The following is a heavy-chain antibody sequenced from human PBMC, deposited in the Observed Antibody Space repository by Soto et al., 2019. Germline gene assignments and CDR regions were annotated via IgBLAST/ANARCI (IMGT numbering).Heavy chain of an antibody. CDR1: GGSISSGNYY. CDR2: IYYSGST. J-gene: IGHJ4*02. Sequence: QVQLQGSGPGLVKPSQTLSLTCTVSGGSISSGNYYWSWIRQHPGKGLEWIGYIYYSGSTYYNPSLRSRVTISVDTSKNQFSLKLTSVTAADTAVYYCARTRGSGNYFFDYWGQGTLVTVST. CDR3: ARTRGSGNYFFDY. V-gene: IGHV4-31*03. D-gene: IGHD3-10*01.